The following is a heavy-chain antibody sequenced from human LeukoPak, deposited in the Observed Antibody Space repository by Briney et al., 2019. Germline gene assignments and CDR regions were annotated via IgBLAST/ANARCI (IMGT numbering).Heavy chain of an antibody. D-gene: IGHD3-3*01. Sequence: GGSLRLSCAASGFTFSGSAMHWVRQASGKGLEWVGRIRSKANSYATAYAASVKGRFTISRDDSKNTAYLQMSSLKTEDTAVYYCTRPDLGIWRLNNWGQGTLVTVSS. J-gene: IGHJ4*02. CDR2: IRSKANSYAT. V-gene: IGHV3-73*01. CDR3: TRPDLGIWRLNN. CDR1: GFTFSGSA.